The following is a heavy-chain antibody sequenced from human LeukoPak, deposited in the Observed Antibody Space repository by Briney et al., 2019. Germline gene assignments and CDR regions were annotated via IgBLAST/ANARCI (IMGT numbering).Heavy chain of an antibody. CDR1: GFTLSSHG. J-gene: IGHJ4*02. V-gene: IGHV3-33*01. Sequence: GSLRLSCAASGFTLSSHGMAWVRPASGKGLEGGGGIWYDGSNKYYADSVKGRFTISRDNSKNTLYLQMNSLRAEDTAVYYCARDRSDIVVVPAAIQPYYFDYWGQGTLVTVSS. CDR3: ARDRSDIVVVPAAIQPYYFDY. CDR2: IWYDGSNK. D-gene: IGHD2-2*02.